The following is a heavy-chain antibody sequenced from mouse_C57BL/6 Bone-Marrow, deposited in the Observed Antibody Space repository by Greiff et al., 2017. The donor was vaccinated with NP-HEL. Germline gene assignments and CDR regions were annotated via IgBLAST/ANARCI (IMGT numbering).Heavy chain of an antibody. J-gene: IGHJ1*03. Sequence: VQLQQSVAELVRPGASVKLSCTASGFNIKNTYMHWVKQRPEQGLEWIGRIDPANGNTKYVPKFQGKATITADTSSNTAYLQLSSLTSEDTAIDYCARKEDYGSSYRYFDVWGTGTTVTVSS. CDR1: GFNIKNTY. D-gene: IGHD1-1*01. V-gene: IGHV14-3*01. CDR2: IDPANGNT. CDR3: ARKEDYGSSYRYFDV.